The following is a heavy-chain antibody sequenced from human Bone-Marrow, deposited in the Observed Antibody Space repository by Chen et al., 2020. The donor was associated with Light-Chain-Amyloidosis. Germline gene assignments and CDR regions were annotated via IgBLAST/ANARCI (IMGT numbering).Heavy chain of an antibody. J-gene: IGHJ4*02. CDR2: IYPDDSDA. D-gene: IGHD5-12*01. Sequence: EVKKPGESLKISCKGSGYTFPNYWIGWVRQMPGKGLEWMGVIYPDDSDASSSPSFEGQVTIXADKSXXXXXXXXXSLKASDTAMYYCARRRDGYNFDYWGQGTLVTVSS. CDR3: ARRRDGYNFDY. V-gene: IGHV5-51*01. CDR1: GYTFPNYW.